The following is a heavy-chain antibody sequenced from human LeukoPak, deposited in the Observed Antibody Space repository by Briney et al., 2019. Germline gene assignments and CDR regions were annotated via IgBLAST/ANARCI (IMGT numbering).Heavy chain of an antibody. CDR3: AKDIQLST. CDR2: ISSNGNNA. V-gene: IGHV3-23*01. J-gene: IGHJ3*01. CDR1: GFTFRCAA. Sequence: EPGGPLRLSCAVSGFTFRCAAMPWVRQAPGKGLEWVSLISSNGNNAYYADSVKGRFTISRDNSKNTLSLQMNSLRVEDTAIYYCAKDIQLSTWGLGTMVTVSS. D-gene: IGHD5-24*01.